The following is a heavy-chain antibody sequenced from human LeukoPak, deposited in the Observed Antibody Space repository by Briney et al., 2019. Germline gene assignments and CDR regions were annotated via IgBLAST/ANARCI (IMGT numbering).Heavy chain of an antibody. V-gene: IGHV3-23*01. D-gene: IGHD2-15*01. J-gene: IGHJ3*02. Sequence: GGSLRLSCAASGFTFSRYGMSWVRQAPGKGLEWVSVISGSGGSTYYADSVKGRFTISRDNSKNTLYLQINSLRAEDTAVCYCAKDSTYCSGGSCYLPDTFDIWGLGTMVTVSS. CDR2: ISGSGGST. CDR1: GFTFSRYG. CDR3: AKDSTYCSGGSCYLPDTFDI.